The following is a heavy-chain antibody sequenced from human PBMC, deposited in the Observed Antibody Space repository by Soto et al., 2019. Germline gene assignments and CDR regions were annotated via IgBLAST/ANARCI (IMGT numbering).Heavy chain of an antibody. CDR2: ISGSGGVT. D-gene: IGHD3-10*01. V-gene: IGHV3-23*01. Sequence: EVQLLESGGGLVQPGGSLRLSCVASGFTFKNYDMRWVRQAPGKGLVWVSGISGSGGVTYYADSVKGRFTISRDNSKNTLYLKMNSLRANDTAVYYCAKDRQFRSYYESAGHYNNWGQGTLVTVSS. CDR1: GFTFKNYD. CDR3: AKDRQFRSYYESAGHYNN. J-gene: IGHJ4*02.